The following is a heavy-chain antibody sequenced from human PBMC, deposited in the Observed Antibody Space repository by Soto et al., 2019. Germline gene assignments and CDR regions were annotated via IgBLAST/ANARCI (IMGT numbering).Heavy chain of an antibody. CDR1: GGSFSGYY. D-gene: IGHD5-12*01. J-gene: IGHJ4*02. CDR2: INHSGST. CDR3: AARAQMATSPIAFFDY. V-gene: IGHV4-34*01. Sequence: QVQLQQWGAGLLKPSETLSLTCAVYGGSFSGYYWSWIRQPPGKGLEWIGEINHSGSTNYNPSLKGRVTISVDTSKNQSSLKLSSVTAADTAVYYCAARAQMATSPIAFFDYWGQGTLVTVSS.